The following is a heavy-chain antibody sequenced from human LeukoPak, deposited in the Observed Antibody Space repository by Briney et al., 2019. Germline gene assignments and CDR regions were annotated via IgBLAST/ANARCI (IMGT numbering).Heavy chain of an antibody. CDR3: AKDPFYYDSSGYYPDY. CDR2: ISGSGGNT. CDR1: GFTFSSYA. J-gene: IGHJ4*02. V-gene: IGHV3-23*01. Sequence: GGSLRLSCAASGFTFSSYAMSWVRQAPGKGLEWVSVISGSGGNTYYADSVKGRFTISRDNSKNTLHLQMNSLRAEDTAVYYCAKDPFYYDSSGYYPDYWGQGTLVTVSS. D-gene: IGHD3-22*01.